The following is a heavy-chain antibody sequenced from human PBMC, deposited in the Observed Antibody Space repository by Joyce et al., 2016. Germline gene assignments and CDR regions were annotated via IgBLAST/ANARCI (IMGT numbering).Heavy chain of an antibody. CDR3: ARAPRYSDFYYYFHMDV. Sequence: EVQLMESGGGLVQPGGSLRLSCAAFGFPFSSYSMNWVRQAPGKGLEWVSYISGDTRTIYYADSVQGRFTISRDNAKNSLYLQINSLRDEDTAVYYCARAPRYSDFYYYFHMDVWGKGATVTVSS. V-gene: IGHV3-48*02. J-gene: IGHJ6*03. CDR2: ISGDTRTI. CDR1: GFPFSSYS. D-gene: IGHD4-11*01.